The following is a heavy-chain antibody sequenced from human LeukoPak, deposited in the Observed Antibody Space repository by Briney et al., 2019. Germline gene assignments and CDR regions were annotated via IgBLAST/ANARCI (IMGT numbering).Heavy chain of an antibody. CDR2: IYHSGST. J-gene: IGHJ4*02. D-gene: IGHD3-16*01. CDR1: GGSIDNSAHY. CDR3: ARWGDLFDY. V-gene: IGHV4-39*07. Sequence: PSETLSLTCTVSGGSIDNSAHYWVWLRQPPEKGLEWIGSIYHSGSTYYNPSLKSRVTISVDTSKNQFSLKLSSVTAADTAVYYCARWGDLFDYWGQGTLVTVSS.